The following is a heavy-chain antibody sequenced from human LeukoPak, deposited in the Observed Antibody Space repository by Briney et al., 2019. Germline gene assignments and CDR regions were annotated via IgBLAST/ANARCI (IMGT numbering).Heavy chain of an antibody. CDR1: GFTFSSYA. D-gene: IGHD1-14*01. V-gene: IGHV3-23*01. J-gene: IGHJ4*02. Sequence: GGSLRLSCAASGFTFSSYAMSWVRQAPGKGLEWVSAISGSGGSTYYADSVKGRFTISRDSSKNTLRLQLNSLRAEDTAVYYCAKETGGRADVGLLFDYSGQGTLVTVSS. CDR3: AKETGGRADVGLLFDY. CDR2: ISGSGGST.